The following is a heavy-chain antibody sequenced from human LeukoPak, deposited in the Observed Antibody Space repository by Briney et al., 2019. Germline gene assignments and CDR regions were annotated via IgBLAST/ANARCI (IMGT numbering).Heavy chain of an antibody. CDR1: GFTFSNYG. J-gene: IGHJ5*02. CDR2: ILYDGSNT. V-gene: IGHV3-30*18. D-gene: IGHD3-10*01. CDR3: AKEGTPQVSTWYDL. Sequence: GRSLRLSCAASGFTFSNYGMDWVRQAPGKGLEWVAVILYDGSNTFYADSVKGRFIISGDNPRNTLYLQMNILRTEDTAVYYCAKEGTPQVSTWYDLWGQGTQVIVSS.